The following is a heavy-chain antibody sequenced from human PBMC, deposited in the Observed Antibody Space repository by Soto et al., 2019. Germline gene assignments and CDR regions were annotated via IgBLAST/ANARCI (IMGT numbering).Heavy chain of an antibody. Sequence: QVHLVQSGAEVKKPGASVKVSCKASGYTYTSYGITGVRQAPGQGLEWMGWISAHNGNTDYAQKLQGTGIVTRDTSTSTAYMELRSLRYDDTAVYYCARGRYGDYWGQGALVTVSS. D-gene: IGHD1-1*01. CDR2: ISAHNGNT. CDR3: ARGRYGDY. J-gene: IGHJ4*02. V-gene: IGHV1-18*01. CDR1: GYTYTSYG.